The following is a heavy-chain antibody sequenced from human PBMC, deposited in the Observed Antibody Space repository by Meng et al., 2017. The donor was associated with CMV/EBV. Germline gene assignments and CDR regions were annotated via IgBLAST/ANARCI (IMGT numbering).Heavy chain of an antibody. Sequence: GSLRLSCAASGFTFSSYYMNWVRQAPGKGLEWVSYISSSGSTIYYADSVKGRFTISRDNAKNSLYLQMNSLRAEDTAVYYCTRAGEDYGNNWFDPWGQGTLVTVSS. CDR2: ISSSGSTI. CDR3: TRAGEDYGNNWFDP. J-gene: IGHJ5*02. V-gene: IGHV3-48*03. CDR1: GFTFSSYY. D-gene: IGHD4-17*01.